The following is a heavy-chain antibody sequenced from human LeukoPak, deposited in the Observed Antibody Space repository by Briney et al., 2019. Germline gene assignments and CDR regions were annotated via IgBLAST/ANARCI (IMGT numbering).Heavy chain of an antibody. CDR2: ISSSGSTI. V-gene: IGHV3-11*01. CDR1: GFTFSDYY. D-gene: IGHD3-22*01. J-gene: IGHJ4*02. CDR3: ASAPYYYDSSGPFDY. Sequence: GSLRLSCAASGFTFSDYYMSWIRQAPGKGLEWVSYISSSGSTIYYADSVKGRFTISRDNAKNSLYLQMNSLRAEDTAVYYCASAPYYYDSSGPFDYWGQGTLVTVSS.